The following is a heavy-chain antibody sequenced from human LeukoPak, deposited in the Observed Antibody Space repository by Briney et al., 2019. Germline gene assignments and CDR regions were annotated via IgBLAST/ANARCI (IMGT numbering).Heavy chain of an antibody. V-gene: IGHV3-23*01. D-gene: IGHD3-22*01. CDR2: ISGSGGST. CDR1: GFTFSSYA. CDR3: AKGTYYYDSSGYFGNGNDYFDY. J-gene: IGHJ4*02. Sequence: PGGSLRLSCAASGFTFSSYAMSWVRQAPGKGLEWVSAISGSGGSTYYADSVKGRFTISRDNSKNTLYLQMNSLRAEDTAVYYCAKGTYYYDSSGYFGNGNDYFDYWGQGTLVTVSS.